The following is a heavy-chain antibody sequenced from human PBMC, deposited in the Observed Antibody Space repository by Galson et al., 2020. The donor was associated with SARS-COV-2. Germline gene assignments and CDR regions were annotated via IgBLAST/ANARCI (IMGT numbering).Heavy chain of an antibody. CDR1: GFTFSSYA. D-gene: IGHD3-10*01. V-gene: IGHV3-64D*08. CDR3: VKSDGLERLWFGELWDAFDI. Sequence: GESLKISCSASGFTFSSYAMHWVRQAPGKGLEYVSAISSNGGSTYYADSVKGRFTISRDNSKNTLYLQMSSLRAEDTAVYYCVKSDGLERLWFGELWDAFDIWGQGTMVTVSS. CDR2: ISSNGGST. J-gene: IGHJ3*02.